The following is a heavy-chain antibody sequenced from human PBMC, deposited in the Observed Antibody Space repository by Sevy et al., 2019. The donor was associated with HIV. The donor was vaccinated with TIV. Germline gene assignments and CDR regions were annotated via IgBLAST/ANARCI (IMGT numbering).Heavy chain of an antibody. CDR3: ARENTMIEEPGWFDP. Sequence: GGSLRLSCAASGFTFSDYYMSWIRQAPGKGLEWVSYISRSGTTINYADSVKGRFTISRDNAKNSLYLQMNSLRAEDTAVYYCARENTMIEEPGWFDPWGQGTLVTVSP. V-gene: IGHV3-11*01. CDR1: GFTFSDYY. J-gene: IGHJ5*02. D-gene: IGHD3-22*01. CDR2: ISRSGTTI.